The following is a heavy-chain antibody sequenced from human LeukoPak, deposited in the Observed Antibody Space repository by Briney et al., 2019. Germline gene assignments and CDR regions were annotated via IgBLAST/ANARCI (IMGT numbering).Heavy chain of an antibody. CDR3: AKDPTYYYDSTGRAAFDF. D-gene: IGHD3-22*01. V-gene: IGHV3-23*01. CDR2: TSGSGGST. J-gene: IGHJ3*01. CDR1: GFTFSNYG. Sequence: GGSLRLSCAASGFTFSNYGMGWVRQAPGKGLEWVSSTSGSGGSTFYGDSVKGRFTISRDNSKNTLYLQMNRLRAEDTAVYYCAKDPTYYYDSTGRAAFDFWGQGTMVIVSS.